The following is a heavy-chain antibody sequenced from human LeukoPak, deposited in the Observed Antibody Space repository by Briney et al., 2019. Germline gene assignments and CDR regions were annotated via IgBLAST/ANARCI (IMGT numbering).Heavy chain of an antibody. CDR1: GDSISSRSYY. CDR2: IYHSGST. J-gene: IGHJ5*02. V-gene: IGHV4-39*01. Sequence: SETLSLTCTVSGDSISSRSYYWGWIRQPPGKGLEWIGSIYHSGSTYYNPSLKSRLTISVDTSKNQFSLKLNSVTAADTAVYHSARHWALQLPFDPWGEGTLVIVSS. CDR3: ARHWALQLPFDP. D-gene: IGHD2-15*01.